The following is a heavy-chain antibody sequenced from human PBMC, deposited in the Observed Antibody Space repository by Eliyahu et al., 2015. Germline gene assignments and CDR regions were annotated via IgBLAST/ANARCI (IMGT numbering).Heavy chain of an antibody. D-gene: IGHD6-6*01. CDR2: IIPIFGTA. CDR1: GGXXSSYA. Sequence: QVQLVQSGAEVKKPGSXVKVSCKASGGXXSSYAISWXRQAPGQGLXSIGGIIPIFGTANYAQKFQGRVTITADESTSTAYMELSSLRSEDTAVYYCARVSSSVSGGDAFDIWGQGTMVTVSS. CDR3: ARVSSSVSGGDAFDI. J-gene: IGHJ3*02. V-gene: IGHV1-69*01.